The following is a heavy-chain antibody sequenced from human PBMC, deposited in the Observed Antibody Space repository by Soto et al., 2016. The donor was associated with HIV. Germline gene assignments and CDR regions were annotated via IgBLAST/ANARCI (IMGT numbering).Heavy chain of an antibody. D-gene: IGHD3-10*01. CDR2: ITGSGGST. V-gene: IGHV3-23*01. CDR3: AKASSRFGSGSYTDLDY. CDR1: GFTFNTYA. Sequence: EVRLLESGGGLVQPGGSLRLSCAASGFTFNTYAMSWVRQAPRKGLEWVSAITGSGGSTYYADSVKGRFSISRDNTKNMVYLQMNSLRAEDTAVYYCAKASSRFGSGSYTDLDYWGQGTLVTVST. J-gene: IGHJ4*02.